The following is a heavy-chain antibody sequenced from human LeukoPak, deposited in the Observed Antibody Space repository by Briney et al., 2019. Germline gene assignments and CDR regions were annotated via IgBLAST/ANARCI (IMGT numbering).Heavy chain of an antibody. D-gene: IGHD3-22*01. V-gene: IGHV3-23*01. J-gene: IGHJ4*02. CDR1: GFTFSNFG. CDR2: ISGSGGST. CDR3: AKDEGEMGYYDSSGYPD. Sequence: PGGSLRLSCAASGFTFSNFGMSWVRQAPGRGLEWVSAISGSGGSTYYADSVKGRFTISRDNSKNTLYLQMNSLRAEDTAVYYCAKDEGEMGYYDSSGYPDWGQGTLVTVSS.